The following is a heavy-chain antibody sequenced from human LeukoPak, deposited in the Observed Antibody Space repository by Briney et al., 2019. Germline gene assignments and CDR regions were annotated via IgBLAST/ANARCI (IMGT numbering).Heavy chain of an antibody. CDR3: ARVEMATITNWFDP. Sequence: SETLSLTCTVSGGSISSSSYYWGWIRQPPGKGLEWIGSIYYSVSIYYSPSLKSRVTISVDTSKNPFSLKLSSVTAADTAVYYCARVEMATITNWFDPWGQGTLVTVSS. CDR1: GGSISSSSYY. V-gene: IGHV4-39*07. CDR2: IYYSVSI. D-gene: IGHD5-24*01. J-gene: IGHJ5*02.